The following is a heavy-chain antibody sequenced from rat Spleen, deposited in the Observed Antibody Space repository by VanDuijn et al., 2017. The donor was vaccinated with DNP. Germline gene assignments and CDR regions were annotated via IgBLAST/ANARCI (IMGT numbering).Heavy chain of an antibody. CDR2: IIYDGSST. D-gene: IGHD1-11*01. CDR3: ATGVYGGYEDWFAN. J-gene: IGHJ3*01. Sequence: EVQLVESGGGVVQPGRSLKLSCAASGFTFSYYGMAWVRQAPKKGLEWVATIIYDGSSTYYRDSVKGRFTISRDNAQDTQYLQMDSLRPEDTATYYCATGVYGGYEDWFANWGQGTLVTVSS. V-gene: IGHV5S10*01. CDR1: GFTFSYYG.